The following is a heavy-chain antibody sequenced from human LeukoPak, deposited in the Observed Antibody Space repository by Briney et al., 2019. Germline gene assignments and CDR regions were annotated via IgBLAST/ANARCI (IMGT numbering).Heavy chain of an antibody. Sequence: PSETLSLTCTVSGGSVSSGSYYWRWIRQPPGKGLEWIGYIYYSGSTNYNPSLKSRVTISADTSKNQFSLKLTSVTAADTAVYYCARVYYDSSGYNFDYWGQGTLVTVSS. CDR1: GGSVSSGSYY. CDR2: IYYSGST. J-gene: IGHJ4*02. D-gene: IGHD3-22*01. CDR3: ARVYYDSSGYNFDY. V-gene: IGHV4-61*01.